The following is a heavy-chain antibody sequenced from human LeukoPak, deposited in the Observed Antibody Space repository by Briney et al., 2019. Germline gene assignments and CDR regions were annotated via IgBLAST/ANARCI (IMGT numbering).Heavy chain of an antibody. CDR1: GFTFSSDW. CDR2: IKQDGSEK. J-gene: IGHJ3*02. CDR3: SRDANYYDSSRHYFDAFDI. D-gene: IGHD3-22*01. Sequence: GGSLRLSCAASGFTFSSDWMHWVRQAPGKGLEWVANIKQDGSEKYYVDSVKGRFTISRDNAKNSLYLQMNNLRAEDTAVYYCSRDANYYDSSRHYFDAFDIWGRGTMVTVSS. V-gene: IGHV3-7*01.